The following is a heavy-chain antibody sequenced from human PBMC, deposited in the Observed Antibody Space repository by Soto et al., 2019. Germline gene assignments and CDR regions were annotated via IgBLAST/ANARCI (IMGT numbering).Heavy chain of an antibody. CDR2: ISSSSSTI. D-gene: IGHD3-10*01. CDR3: AKGPSPSGSFDY. J-gene: IGHJ4*02. Sequence: GSLRLSCAASGFTFISYSMNWVLQAPGKGLEWVSYISSSSSTIYYADSVKGRFTISRDNSKNTLYLQMNSLRAEDTAVYYCAKGPSPSGSFDYWGQGTLVTVSS. V-gene: IGHV3-48*01. CDR1: GFTFISYS.